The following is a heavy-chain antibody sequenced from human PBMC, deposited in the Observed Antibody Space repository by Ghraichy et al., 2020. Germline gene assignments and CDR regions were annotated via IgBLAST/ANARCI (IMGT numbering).Heavy chain of an antibody. Sequence: SETLSLTCTVSGGSIRSDNYYWSWLRQHPGKGLEWIGNIYYSGNTYYNPSLKGRFTISVDTSKNQFSLKLSSVTAADMAVYYCAKGHCSITSCYKSRGNNWFYPWGQGTLVTVSS. CDR2: IYYSGNT. V-gene: IGHV4-31*03. CDR1: GGSIRSDNYY. CDR3: AKGHCSITSCYKSRGNNWFYP. D-gene: IGHD2-2*02. J-gene: IGHJ5*02.